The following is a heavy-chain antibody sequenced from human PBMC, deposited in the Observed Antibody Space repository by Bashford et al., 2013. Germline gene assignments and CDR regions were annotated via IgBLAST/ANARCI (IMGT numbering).Heavy chain of an antibody. CDR1: GGSISSYY. V-gene: IGHV4-59*01. CDR2: IYYSGST. J-gene: IGHJ4*02. D-gene: IGHD4-17*01. Sequence: RPLLYSSETLSLTCTVSGGSISSYYWSWIRQPPGKGLEWIGYIYYSGSTNYHPSLKSRVSISVDTSKNQFSLRLTSVTAADTAIYYCARLHYGDYLFYFDYWGQGALVTVSS. CDR3: ARLHYGDYLFYFDY.